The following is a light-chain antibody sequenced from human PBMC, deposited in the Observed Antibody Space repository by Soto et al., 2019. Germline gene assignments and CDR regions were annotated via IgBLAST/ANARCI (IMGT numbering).Light chain of an antibody. Sequence: QSVPTQPRSVSGSPGQSVTISCTGTSSDVGGSNYVSWYQQHPDKAPKLMIYDVSKRPSGVPDRFSGSKSGNTASLTVSGLQAEDEADYYCCSSADSHTYVFGTGTKLTVL. V-gene: IGLV2-11*01. CDR2: DVS. CDR1: SSDVGGSNY. CDR3: CSSADSHTYV. J-gene: IGLJ1*01.